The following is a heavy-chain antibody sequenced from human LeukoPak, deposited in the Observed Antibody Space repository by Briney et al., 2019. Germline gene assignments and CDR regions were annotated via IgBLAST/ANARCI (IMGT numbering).Heavy chain of an antibody. CDR1: GFTFSSYA. V-gene: IGHV3-21*01. CDR2: ISSTSSSYR. D-gene: IGHD5-12*01. J-gene: IGHJ6*03. CDR3: AREHSGYDFPGRDYYYMDV. Sequence: GGSLRLSCAASGFTFSSYAMNWVRQAPGKGLEWVSSISSTSSSYRYYADSVKGRFTISRDNAKNSLYLQMNSLRAEDTAVYYCAREHSGYDFPGRDYYYMDVWGKGTTVTVSS.